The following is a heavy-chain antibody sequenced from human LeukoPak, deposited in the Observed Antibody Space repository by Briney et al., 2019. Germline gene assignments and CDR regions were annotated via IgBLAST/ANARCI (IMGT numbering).Heavy chain of an antibody. CDR3: ARGFDSSGEDY. J-gene: IGHJ4*02. V-gene: IGHV3-74*01. Sequence: TRGSLRLSCAASGFTFSNYWMHWVRQAPGKGLVWVSRVNRDGGSTGYADSVKGRFAISRDNAKNTLYLQMSGLRAEDTAVYYCARGFDSSGEDYWGQGTLVTVSS. CDR1: GFTFSNYW. D-gene: IGHD3-22*01. CDR2: VNRDGGST.